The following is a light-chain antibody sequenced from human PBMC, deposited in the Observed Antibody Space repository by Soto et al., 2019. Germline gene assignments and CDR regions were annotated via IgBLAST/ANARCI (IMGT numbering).Light chain of an antibody. Sequence: SALTQPASVSGSPGQSFTISCTGTSSDVGSYNLVSWYQQHPGKAPKLMSYEGSKRPSGVSDRFSGSKSGNTASLTISGLQAEDEADYYCCSYAGSSTVVFGGGTKLTVL. CDR2: EGS. CDR3: CSYAGSSTVV. V-gene: IGLV2-23*01. J-gene: IGLJ2*01. CDR1: SSDVGSYNL.